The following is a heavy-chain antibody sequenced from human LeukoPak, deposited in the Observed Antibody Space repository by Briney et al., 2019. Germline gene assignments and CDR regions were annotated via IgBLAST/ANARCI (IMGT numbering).Heavy chain of an antibody. CDR3: ARDDGGYCSSTSCYNYYYMDV. Sequence: ASVKVSCKASGYTFTGYYMHWVRQAPGQGLEWMGWINPNSGGTNYAQKFQGRVTMTRDTSISAAYMELSRLRSDDTAVYYCARDDGGYCSSTSCYNYYYMDVWGKGTTVTVSS. CDR1: GYTFTGYY. D-gene: IGHD2-2*02. V-gene: IGHV1-2*02. J-gene: IGHJ6*03. CDR2: INPNSGGT.